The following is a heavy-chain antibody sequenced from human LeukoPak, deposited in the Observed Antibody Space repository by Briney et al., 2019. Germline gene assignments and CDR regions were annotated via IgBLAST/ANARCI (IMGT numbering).Heavy chain of an antibody. CDR1: GGTFSSYA. CDR3: ASLTLAGATTDV. CDR2: IIPIIGTA. J-gene: IGHJ6*04. D-gene: IGHD1-26*01. Sequence: SVKVSCKASGGTFSSYAISWVRQAPGQGLEWMGGIIPIIGTANYAQKFQGRVTITTDESTSTAYMELSSLRSEDTAVYYCASLTLAGATTDVWGKGTTVTVSS. V-gene: IGHV1-69*05.